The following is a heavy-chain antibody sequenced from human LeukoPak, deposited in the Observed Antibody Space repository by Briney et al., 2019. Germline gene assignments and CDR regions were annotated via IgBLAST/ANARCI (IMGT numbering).Heavy chain of an antibody. D-gene: IGHD2-8*01. CDR2: IRYDGDYK. CDR1: GFTFSNYG. J-gene: IGHJ4*02. Sequence: PGGSLRLSCTASGFTFSNYGIHWVRQAPGQGLEWVAFIRYDGDYKFYADSVKGRFTISRDNFKNTLYLQMNSLRTEDSSVYYCAKEPHACSPRFTNYYFDQWGQGTLVAVSS. V-gene: IGHV3-30*02. CDR3: AKEPHACSPRFTNYYFDQ.